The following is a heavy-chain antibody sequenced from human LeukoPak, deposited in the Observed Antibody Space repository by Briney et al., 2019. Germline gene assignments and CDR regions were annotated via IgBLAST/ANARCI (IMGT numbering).Heavy chain of an antibody. Sequence: SSVKVSCKASGGTFISYAISWVRQAPGQGLEWMGGIIPIFGTANYAQKFQGRVTITADKSTSTAYMELSSLRSEDTAVYYCARRYCSSTSCYLGAFDIWGQGRMVTVSS. V-gene: IGHV1-69*06. CDR3: ARRYCSSTSCYLGAFDI. D-gene: IGHD2-2*01. CDR1: GGTFISYA. J-gene: IGHJ3*02. CDR2: IIPIFGTA.